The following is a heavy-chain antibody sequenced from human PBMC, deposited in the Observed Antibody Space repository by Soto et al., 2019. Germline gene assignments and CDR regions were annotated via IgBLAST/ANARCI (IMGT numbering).Heavy chain of an antibody. D-gene: IGHD1-1*01. V-gene: IGHV3-21*01. CDR3: ARYDAFKAFDL. CDR1: GFTFNSYS. Sequence: GGSLRLSCAASGFTFNSYSVNWVRQAPGKGLERVASISSGSVYTDFADSVKGRFTISRDDVTNSVSLQMDSLRVEDTGIYYCARYDAFKAFDLWGQGTMVTVSS. J-gene: IGHJ3*01. CDR2: ISSGSVYT.